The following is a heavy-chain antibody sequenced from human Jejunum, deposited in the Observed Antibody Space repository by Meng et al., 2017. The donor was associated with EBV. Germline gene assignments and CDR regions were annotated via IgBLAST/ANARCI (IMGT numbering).Heavy chain of an antibody. V-gene: IGHV4-61*08. CDR2: IYNSEST. Sequence: HRQGPGPGLVQPSHTLSLTCPVFGGSVSSGGYYWSWIRQRPGKGLEWIGYIYNSESTNYKSSLKSRVTISADTSKNQFSLRLSSVTAADTAVYYCARDQNGSYFAYWGQGTLVTVSS. D-gene: IGHD1-26*01. J-gene: IGHJ4*02. CDR3: ARDQNGSYFAY. CDR1: GGSVSSGGYY.